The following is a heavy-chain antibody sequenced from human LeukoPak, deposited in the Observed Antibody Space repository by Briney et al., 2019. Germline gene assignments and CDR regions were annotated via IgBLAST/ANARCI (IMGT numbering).Heavy chain of an antibody. V-gene: IGHV3-30*02. Sequence: GRSLRLSCAASGFTFSSYGMHWVRQAPGKGLEWVAFIRYDGSNKYYADSVKGRFTISRDNSKNTLYLQMNSLRAEDTAVYYCAKESGVVTVFDYWGQGTLVTVSS. D-gene: IGHD3-3*01. CDR2: IRYDGSNK. J-gene: IGHJ4*02. CDR3: AKESGVVTVFDY. CDR1: GFTFSSYG.